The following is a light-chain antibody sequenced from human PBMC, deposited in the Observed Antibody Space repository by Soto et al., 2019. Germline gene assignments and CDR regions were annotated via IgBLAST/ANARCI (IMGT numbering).Light chain of an antibody. CDR3: QQYNSYPWT. CDR2: DAS. CDR1: QSISSW. J-gene: IGKJ1*01. V-gene: IGKV1-5*01. Sequence: DIQMTQSPSPLSASVGDRVTITCRASQSISSWLAWYQQKPGKAPKLLIYDASSLESGVPSRFSGSGSGTEFTLTISSLQPDDFATYYCQQYNSYPWTLGQGTKVDI.